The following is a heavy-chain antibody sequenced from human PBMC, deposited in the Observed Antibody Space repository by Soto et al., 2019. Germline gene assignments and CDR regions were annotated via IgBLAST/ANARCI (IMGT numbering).Heavy chain of an antibody. V-gene: IGHV3-48*02. J-gene: IGHJ4*02. Sequence: GGSLRLSCAASGFTFSSYSMNWVRQAPGKGLEWVSYISSSSSTIYYADSVKGRFTISRDNAKNSLYLQMNSLRDEDTAVYYCARDAPPGGYLGGGLDYWGQGTLVTVSS. CDR2: ISSSSSTI. CDR1: GFTFSSYS. CDR3: ARDAPPGGYLGGGLDY. D-gene: IGHD5-12*01.